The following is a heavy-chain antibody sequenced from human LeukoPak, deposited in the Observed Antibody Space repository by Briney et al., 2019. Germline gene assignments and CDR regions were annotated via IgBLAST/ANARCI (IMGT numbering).Heavy chain of an antibody. CDR2: IYWDDDK. V-gene: IGHV2-5*02. D-gene: IGHD4-17*01. CDR1: GFSLSTSGVG. CDR3: AHQIQKYGEYYFAY. Sequence: SGPTLVNPTQTLTLTCTFAGFSLSTSGVGVGWIRQPPGKALEWLALIYWDDDKRYSPSLKSRLTITKDTSKNQVVLTMTNIDPVDTATYYCAHQIQKYGEYYFAYWGQGTLVTVSS. J-gene: IGHJ4*02.